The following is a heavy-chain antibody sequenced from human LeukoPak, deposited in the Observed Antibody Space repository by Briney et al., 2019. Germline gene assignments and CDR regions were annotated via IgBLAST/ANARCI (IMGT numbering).Heavy chain of an antibody. V-gene: IGHV1-2*02. CDR3: ATGGWELLRGPYVFDI. Sequence: ASVKVSCKASGYTFTGYYMHWVRQAPGQGLEWMGWINPNSGGTNYAQKFQGRVTMTEDTSTDTAYMELSSLRSEDTAVYYCATGGWELLRGPYVFDIWGQGTMVTVSS. J-gene: IGHJ3*02. CDR2: INPNSGGT. CDR1: GYTFTGYY. D-gene: IGHD1-26*01.